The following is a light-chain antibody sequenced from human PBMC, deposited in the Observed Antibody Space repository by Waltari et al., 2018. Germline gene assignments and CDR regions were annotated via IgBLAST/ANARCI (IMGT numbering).Light chain of an antibody. Sequence: QSALTQPPSASGSPGQSITIACTGTSSDVGGSAFFSWYQQYPGKAPKLIIYEITQRPSGVPDRFSGSKSGNTASLTVSGLQPEDEAEYFCSSYAATYNLVFGGGTKLTV. V-gene: IGLV2-8*01. J-gene: IGLJ3*02. CDR2: EIT. CDR1: SSDVGGSAF. CDR3: SSYAATYNLV.